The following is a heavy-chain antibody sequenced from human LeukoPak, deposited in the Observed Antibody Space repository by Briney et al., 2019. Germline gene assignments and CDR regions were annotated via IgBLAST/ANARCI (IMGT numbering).Heavy chain of an antibody. V-gene: IGHV1-2*02. D-gene: IGHD2-2*01. Sequence: ASVKVSCKASGYTFTGYYVHWVRQAPGQGLEWMGWINANSGGTNYAQKFQGRVTMTRDTSISTAYMELSSLRSDDTAVYYCARVPVVVVPAATYFDYWGQGTLVTVSS. CDR3: ARVPVVVVPAATYFDY. CDR2: INANSGGT. CDR1: GYTFTGYY. J-gene: IGHJ4*02.